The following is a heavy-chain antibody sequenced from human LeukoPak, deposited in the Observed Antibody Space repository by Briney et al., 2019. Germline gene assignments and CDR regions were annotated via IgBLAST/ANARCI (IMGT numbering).Heavy chain of an antibody. CDR2: ISYDGSNK. CDR3: ARPLYYDSSGYSRLMGY. Sequence: GGSLRLSCAASGFTFSSYAMHWVRQAPGKGLEWVAVISYDGSNKYYADSVKGRFTISRDNSKNTLYLQMNSLRAEDTAVYYCARPLYYDSSGYSRLMGYWGQGTLVTVSS. V-gene: IGHV3-30-3*01. D-gene: IGHD3-22*01. J-gene: IGHJ4*02. CDR1: GFTFSSYA.